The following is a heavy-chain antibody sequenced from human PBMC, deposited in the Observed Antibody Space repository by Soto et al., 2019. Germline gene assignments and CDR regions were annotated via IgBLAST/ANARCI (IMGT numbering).Heavy chain of an antibody. J-gene: IGHJ6*03. Sequence: SVNVSCKASGGTFSSYTISWVRQAPGQGLEWMGRIIPILGIANYAQKFQGRVTITADKSTSTAYMELSSLRSEDTAVYYCARGGDFLSGYVPDYYYMDDWGKGTTVTVSS. CDR1: GGTFSSYT. CDR3: ARGGDFLSGYVPDYYYMDD. V-gene: IGHV1-69*02. D-gene: IGHD3-3*01. CDR2: IIPILGIA.